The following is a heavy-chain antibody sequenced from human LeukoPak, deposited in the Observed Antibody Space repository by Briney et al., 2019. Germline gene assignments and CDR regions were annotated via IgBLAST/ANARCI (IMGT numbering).Heavy chain of an antibody. D-gene: IGHD3-3*01. CDR3: ASLRERSYYARGFDY. V-gene: IGHV3-21*01. CDR1: GFTFSSFS. Sequence: GGSLRLSCAASGFTFSSFSMNWVRQAPGKGLEWVSSISSSSSYIYYADSVKGRFTISRDNAKNSLYLQMNSLRAEDTAVYYCASLRERSYYARGFDYWGQGTLVTVSS. CDR2: ISSSSSYI. J-gene: IGHJ4*02.